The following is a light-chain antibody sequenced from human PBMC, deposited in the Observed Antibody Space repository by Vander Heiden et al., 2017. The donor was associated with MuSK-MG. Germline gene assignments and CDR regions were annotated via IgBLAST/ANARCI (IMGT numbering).Light chain of an antibody. CDR3: QQRSHRPPFT. J-gene: IGKJ5*01. CDR2: DAS. CDR1: QRLLTS. V-gene: IGKV3-11*01. Sequence: EIVLTQSPAALSLSTGARSPLSCSARQRLLTSLAWDQQKPGQAPRLLIYDASKRATGIPARCSGSGSGTDFTLTISSLEHEDVAVYYCQQRSHRPPFTFGQGTRLEIK.